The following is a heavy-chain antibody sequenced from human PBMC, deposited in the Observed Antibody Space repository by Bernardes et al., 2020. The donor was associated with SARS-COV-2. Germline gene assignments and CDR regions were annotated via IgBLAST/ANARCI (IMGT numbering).Heavy chain of an antibody. D-gene: IGHD2-2*01. J-gene: IGHJ6*02. CDR1: GGFIDTYC. CDR3: TRGGLSTAAVYYYYDGMDV. CDR2: IYYSGST. V-gene: IGHV4-59*01. Sequence: SETLSLTRSVSGGFIDTYCWSWIRQTPGKGLEWIGYIYYSGSTKYNPSLGSRVTISLDTSKNQFSLTLTSVSAADTAVYYCTRGGLSTAAVYYYYDGMDVWGQGTTVTVSS.